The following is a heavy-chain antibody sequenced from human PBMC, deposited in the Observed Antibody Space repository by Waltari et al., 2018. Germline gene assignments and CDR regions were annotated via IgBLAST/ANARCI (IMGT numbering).Heavy chain of an antibody. V-gene: IGHV3-73*01. CDR2: IRSKANSYAT. CDR3: TSGQQLFTY. J-gene: IGHJ4*02. Sequence: EVQLVESGGGLVQPGGSLKLSCAASGFTFSGSAMHWVRQASGKGLEWVGRIRSKANSYATAYAASVKGRFTISRDDSKNTAYLQMNSLKTEVTAVYYCTSGQQLFTYWGQGTLVTVSS. CDR1: GFTFSGSA. D-gene: IGHD6-13*01.